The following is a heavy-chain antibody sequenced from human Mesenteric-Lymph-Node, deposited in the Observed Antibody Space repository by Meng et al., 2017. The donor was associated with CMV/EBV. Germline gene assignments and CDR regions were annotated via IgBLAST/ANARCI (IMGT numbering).Heavy chain of an antibody. CDR3: AKGYRAAGTLYFDY. Sequence: GESLKISCAASGFTVSSNYMSWVRQAPGKGLEWVSVIYSGGSTYYADSVKGRFTISRDNSKNTLYLQMHSLRAEDTAVYYCAKGYRAAGTLYFDYWGQGTLVTVSS. D-gene: IGHD1-1*01. V-gene: IGHV3-53*01. J-gene: IGHJ4*02. CDR2: IYSGGST. CDR1: GFTVSSNY.